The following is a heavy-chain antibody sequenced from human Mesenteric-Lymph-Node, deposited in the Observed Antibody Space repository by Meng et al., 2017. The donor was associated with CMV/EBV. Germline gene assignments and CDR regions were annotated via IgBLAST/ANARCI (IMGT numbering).Heavy chain of an antibody. CDR3: AKVYSSGWDDGMDV. V-gene: IGHV3-48*03. Sequence: GESLKISCAASGFTFNNFEMNWVRQAPGKGLEWVSYISIRGTTIYYADSVKGRFTVSRDNAKNSLYLQMNSLRAEDTAVYYCAKVYSSGWDDGMDVWGPGTTVTVSS. CDR2: ISIRGTTI. J-gene: IGHJ6*02. CDR1: GFTFNNFE. D-gene: IGHD6-19*01.